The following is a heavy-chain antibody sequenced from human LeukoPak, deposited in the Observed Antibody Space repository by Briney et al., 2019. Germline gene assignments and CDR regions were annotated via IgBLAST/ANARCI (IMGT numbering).Heavy chain of an antibody. V-gene: IGHV3-21*01. J-gene: IGHJ4*02. CDR1: GFTFSNYN. Sequence: GGSLRLSCAASGFTFSNYNMNWVRQAPGKGLEWVSSISSSSSYIYYADSVKGRLTISRDNTKISLYLQMNSLRAEDTTVYYCARDSPYGTAGYWGQGTLVTVSS. CDR2: ISSSSSYI. CDR3: ARDSPYGTAGY. D-gene: IGHD2-8*02.